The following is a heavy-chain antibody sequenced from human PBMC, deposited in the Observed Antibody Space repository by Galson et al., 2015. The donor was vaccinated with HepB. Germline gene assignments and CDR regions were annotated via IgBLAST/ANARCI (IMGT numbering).Heavy chain of an antibody. CDR2: FDPEDGET. CDR1: GYTLTELS. CDR3: ATAYSSSIYFQH. Sequence: SVKVSCKVSGYTLTELSMHWVRQAPGKGLEWMGGFDPEDGETIYAQKFQGRVTMTEDTSTDTAYMELSSLRSEDTAVYYCATAYSSSIYFQHWGQGTLVTVSS. J-gene: IGHJ1*01. V-gene: IGHV1-24*01. D-gene: IGHD6-13*01.